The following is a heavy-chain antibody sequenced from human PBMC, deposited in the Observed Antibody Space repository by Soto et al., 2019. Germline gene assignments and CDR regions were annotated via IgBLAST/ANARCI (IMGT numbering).Heavy chain of an antibody. CDR3: AKYIVVVPAAMAGADY. D-gene: IGHD2-2*01. CDR1: GFTFSSYG. Sequence: GGSLRLSCAASGFTFSSYGMSWVRQAPGKGLEWVSAISGSGGSTYYADSVKGRFTISRDNSKNTLYLQMNSLRAEDTAVYYCAKYIVVVPAAMAGADYWGQGTLVTVSS. CDR2: ISGSGGST. V-gene: IGHV3-23*01. J-gene: IGHJ4*02.